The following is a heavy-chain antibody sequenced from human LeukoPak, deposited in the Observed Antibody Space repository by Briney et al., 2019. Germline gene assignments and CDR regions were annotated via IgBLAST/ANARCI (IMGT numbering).Heavy chain of an antibody. CDR3: ARAPNAGGNGAFDI. CDR2: IYSGST. CDR1: GGSISSSSYY. J-gene: IGHJ3*02. V-gene: IGHV4-39*07. D-gene: IGHD4-23*01. Sequence: SETLSLTCTVSGGSISSSSYYWGWIRQPPGKGLEWIGSIYSGSTYYNPSLKSRVTISIDTSKNQFSLKLSSVTAADTAVYYCARAPNAGGNGAFDIWGQGTLVTVSS.